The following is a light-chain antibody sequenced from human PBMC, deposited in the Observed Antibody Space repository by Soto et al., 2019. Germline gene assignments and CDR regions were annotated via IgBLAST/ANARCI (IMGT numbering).Light chain of an antibody. Sequence: DIQMTQSPSSLSASVGDRVTITCRASQSISSYLNWYQQKPGKAPKLLIYAASSLQSGVPSRFSGCGSGTDFTVTISSLQPEDFATYYCQQRKTFGQGTKVEIK. J-gene: IGKJ1*01. CDR3: QQRKT. V-gene: IGKV1-39*01. CDR2: AAS. CDR1: QSISSY.